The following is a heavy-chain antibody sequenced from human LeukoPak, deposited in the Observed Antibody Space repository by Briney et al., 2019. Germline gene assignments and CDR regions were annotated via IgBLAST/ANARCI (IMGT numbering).Heavy chain of an antibody. CDR2: IYYSGST. V-gene: IGHV4-61*01. J-gene: IGHJ4*02. CDR1: GGSVSSGRYY. D-gene: IGHD2/OR15-2a*01. CDR3: ASYFIKYGAFDY. Sequence: KPSETLSLTCTVSGGSVSSGRYYWSWIRQPPGKGLQWIGYIYYSGSTNYNPSLKSRVTISEDTSRNQFSLKLKSVTASDTAMYYCASYFIKYGAFDYWGQGTLVTVSS.